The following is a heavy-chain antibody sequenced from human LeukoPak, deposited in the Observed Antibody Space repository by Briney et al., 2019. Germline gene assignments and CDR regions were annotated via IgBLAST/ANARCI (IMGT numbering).Heavy chain of an antibody. CDR3: ARQGGSNRYFDL. J-gene: IGHJ2*01. Sequence: SETLSLTCTVSGSSISSYYWSWIRQPPGKGLEWIGYIYYSGSTNYNPSLKSRVTISVDTSKNQFSLKLSSVTAADTAVYYCARQGGSNRYFDLWGRGTLVTVSS. V-gene: IGHV4-59*08. CDR2: IYYSGST. CDR1: GSSISSYY. D-gene: IGHD1-26*01.